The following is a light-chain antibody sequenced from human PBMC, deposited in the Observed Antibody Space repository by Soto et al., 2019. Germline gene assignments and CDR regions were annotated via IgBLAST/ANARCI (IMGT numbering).Light chain of an antibody. CDR3: QQYNLWWT. V-gene: IGKV3-15*01. CDR2: GAS. J-gene: IGKJ1*01. CDR1: QSVNSN. Sequence: EIVLPQSPATLSVSPGERATLSCRASQSVNSNLAWYQQKPGQAPRLLIYGASTRATGIPARFSGGGSGTEFTLTISSLQSEDFAVYYCQQYNLWWTFGRGTKVDIK.